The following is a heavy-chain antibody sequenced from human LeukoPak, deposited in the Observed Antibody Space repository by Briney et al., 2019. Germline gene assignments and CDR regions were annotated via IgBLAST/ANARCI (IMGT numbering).Heavy chain of an antibody. CDR3: ARGYSGRALDAFDI. J-gene: IGHJ3*02. CDR1: GGSFSGYY. Sequence: SETLSLTCAVYGGSFSGYYWSWIRQPPGKGLEWIGEINHSGSTNYNPSLKSRVTISVDTSKNQFSLKLSSVTAADTAVYYCARGYSGRALDAFDIWGQGTMVTVSS. V-gene: IGHV4-34*01. D-gene: IGHD2-15*01. CDR2: INHSGST.